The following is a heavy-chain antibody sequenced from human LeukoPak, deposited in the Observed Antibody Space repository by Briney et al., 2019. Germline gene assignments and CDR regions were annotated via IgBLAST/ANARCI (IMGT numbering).Heavy chain of an antibody. CDR1: GFIFSTYS. J-gene: IGHJ4*02. Sequence: TGGSLRLSCAASGFIFSTYSMNWVRQAPGKGLEWVSYISRSSSNIYYADSVKGRFTIPRDNAKNSLYLQMNSLRAEDTATYYCASLLGACSVPHCPPSPDYWGQGTLVTVSS. D-gene: IGHD2-15*01. V-gene: IGHV3-48*04. CDR3: ASLLGACSVPHCPPSPDY. CDR2: ISRSSSNI.